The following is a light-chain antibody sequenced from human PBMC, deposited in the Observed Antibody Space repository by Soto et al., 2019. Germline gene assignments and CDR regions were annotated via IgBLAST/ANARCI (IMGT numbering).Light chain of an antibody. CDR1: QSVSSS. CDR3: QHCNNWTRK. V-gene: IGKV3-15*01. J-gene: IGKJ1*01. Sequence: EIVMTQSPATLSVSPGERVTLSCRASQSVSSSLAWYQQKPRQAPRLLIYGASNSATGISARFSGSGSGTEFTFTISIRQSEDFAVYYCQHCNNWTRKFGQGTKVETK. CDR2: GAS.